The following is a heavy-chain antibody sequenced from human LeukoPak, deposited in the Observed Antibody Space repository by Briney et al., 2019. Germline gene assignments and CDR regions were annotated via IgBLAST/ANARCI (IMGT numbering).Heavy chain of an antibody. J-gene: IGHJ4*02. D-gene: IGHD3-22*01. Sequence: SETLTLTCSVSSGSMTDSCWSWFRQAPGKGFEWLGFIYPDGRIEYSPSLRSRVTFSVATSKLEATVRLSSVTASDTAVYYCTREGYDRSGYFLDFWGQGTLVTVSS. CDR3: TREGYDRSGYFLDF. CDR1: SGSMTDSC. CDR2: IYPDGRI. V-gene: IGHV4-59*12.